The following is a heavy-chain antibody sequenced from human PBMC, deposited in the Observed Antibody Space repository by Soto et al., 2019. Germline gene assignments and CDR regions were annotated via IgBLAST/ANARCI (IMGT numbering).Heavy chain of an antibody. CDR2: SYYSGTS. V-gene: IGHV4-39*01. CDR1: GGSISVHSYY. CDR3: TRRYNWNDYYFDP. D-gene: IGHD1-20*01. J-gene: IGHJ5*02. Sequence: SETLSLTCTVSGGSISVHSYYWTWIRQTPGKALEWIGSSYYSGTSYFNPALKGRVTISVDTSTNQFSLRLTSVTAADTAVYYCTRRYNWNDYYFDPWGQGTLVTVSS.